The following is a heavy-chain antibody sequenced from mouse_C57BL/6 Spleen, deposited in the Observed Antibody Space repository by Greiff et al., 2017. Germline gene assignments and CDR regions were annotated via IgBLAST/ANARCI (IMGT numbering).Heavy chain of an antibody. V-gene: IGHV1-52*01. CDR1: GYTFTSSW. Sequence: VQLQQPGAELVRPGSSVKLSCKASGYTFTSSWMHWVKQRPIQGLEWIGNIDPSDSETHYNQKFKDKATLTVDKSSSTAYMQLSSLTSEDSAVYYCARSEAYYYAMDYWGQGTSVTVSS. CDR3: ARSEAYYYAMDY. D-gene: IGHD2-10*01. CDR2: IDPSDSET. J-gene: IGHJ4*01.